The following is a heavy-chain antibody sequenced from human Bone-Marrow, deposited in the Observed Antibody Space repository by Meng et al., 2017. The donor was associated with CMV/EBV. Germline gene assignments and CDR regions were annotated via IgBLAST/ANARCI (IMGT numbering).Heavy chain of an antibody. J-gene: IGHJ4*02. D-gene: IGHD3-16*01. V-gene: IGHV3-7*01. CDR3: ARLRDWGYFDY. CDR2: IKNDGSEE. Sequence: GESLKISCAASGFSFSDYWMTWVRQAPGKGLEWVARIKNDGSEEESVDSVKGRFTISRDNAKNSLYLQMNSLRAEDTAVYYCARLRDWGYFDYWGQGTLVTVSS. CDR1: GFSFSDYW.